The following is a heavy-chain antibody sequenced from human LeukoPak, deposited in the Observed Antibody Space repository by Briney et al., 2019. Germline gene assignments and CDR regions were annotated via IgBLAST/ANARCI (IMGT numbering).Heavy chain of an antibody. CDR3: ARVVVVPAANSYYFDY. CDR1: GGSISSSSYY. D-gene: IGHD2-2*01. CDR2: IYYSGST. J-gene: IGHJ4*02. Sequence: PSETLSLTCTVSGGSISSSSYYWGWIRQPPGKGLEWIGSIYYSGSTYYNPSLKSRVTISVDTSKNQFSLKLSSVTAADTAVYYCARVVVVPAANSYYFDYWGQGTLVTVSS. V-gene: IGHV4-39*01.